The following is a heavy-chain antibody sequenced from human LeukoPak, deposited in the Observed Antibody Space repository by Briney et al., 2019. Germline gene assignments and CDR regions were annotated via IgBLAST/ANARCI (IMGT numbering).Heavy chain of an antibody. Sequence: PLGGSLRLSCAASGFTFSSYGMHWVRQAPGKGLEWVAVIWYDGSNKYYADSVKGRFTISRDNSKNTLYLQMNSLRAEDTAVYYCARDGFGESFFDYWGQGTLVTVSS. CDR1: GFTFSSYG. CDR2: IWYDGSNK. V-gene: IGHV3-33*01. J-gene: IGHJ4*02. CDR3: ARDGFGESFFDY. D-gene: IGHD3-10*01.